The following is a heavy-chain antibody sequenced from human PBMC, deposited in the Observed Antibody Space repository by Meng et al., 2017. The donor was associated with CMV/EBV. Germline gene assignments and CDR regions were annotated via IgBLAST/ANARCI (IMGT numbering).Heavy chain of an antibody. D-gene: IGHD3-10*01. CDR3: NKVSPTEAPRGGQGVDV. CDR1: GFTVSSNE. V-gene: IGHV3-38-3*01. CDR2: ISGGGT. Sequence: GGSLRLSCAASGFTVSSNEMSWVRQGPGKGREWVSFISGGGTYYANSREGRVTTSRNNSKNTLQLQMNSLRAEDTAVYYGNKVSPTEAPRGGQGVDVWGQGTTVTVSS. J-gene: IGHJ6*02.